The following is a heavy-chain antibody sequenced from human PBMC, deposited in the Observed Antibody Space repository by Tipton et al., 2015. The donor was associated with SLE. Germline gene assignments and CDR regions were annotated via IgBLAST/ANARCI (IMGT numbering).Heavy chain of an antibody. CDR2: IRYDGSNK. V-gene: IGHV3-33*08. CDR3: ARAPSGSYDY. CDR1: GFTFSSYA. Sequence: SLRLSCAASGFTFSSYAMSWVRQAPGKGLEWVAFIRYDGSNKYYADSVKGRFTISRDNAKNSLYLQMNSLRAEDTAVYYCARAPSGSYDYWGQGTLVTVSS. J-gene: IGHJ4*02. D-gene: IGHD1-26*01.